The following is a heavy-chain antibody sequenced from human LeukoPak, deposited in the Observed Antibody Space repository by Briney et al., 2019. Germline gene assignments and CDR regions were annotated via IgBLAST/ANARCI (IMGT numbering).Heavy chain of an antibody. CDR3: ARAPPHLDYYYYGMDV. V-gene: IGHV4-61*01. CDR2: IYYSGST. J-gene: IGHJ6*04. D-gene: IGHD1-14*01. CDR1: GGPVSSGSYY. Sequence: PSETLSLTCTVSGGPVSSGSYYWSWIRQPPGKGLEWIGYIYYSGSTSYNPSLKSRVTISVDTSKNQFSLKVTSMTAADTAVYYCARAPPHLDYYYYGMDVWGKGTTVTVSP.